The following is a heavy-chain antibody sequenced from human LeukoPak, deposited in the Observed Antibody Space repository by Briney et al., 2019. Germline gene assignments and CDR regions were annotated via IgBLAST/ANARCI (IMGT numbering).Heavy chain of an antibody. CDR3: ARGRYCSADICSGGDAFEI. CDR2: IYTRGST. V-gene: IGHV4-4*07. CDR1: GGSINNYY. Sequence: SETLSLTCTVSGGSINNYYWSWIRQPAGKGLEWLGRIYTRGSTNYNPSLKSRVTMSVDTSNNQFSLKLSSVTAVDTGVYYCARGRYCSADICSGGDAFEIWGQGTMVSVSS. J-gene: IGHJ3*02. D-gene: IGHD2-15*01.